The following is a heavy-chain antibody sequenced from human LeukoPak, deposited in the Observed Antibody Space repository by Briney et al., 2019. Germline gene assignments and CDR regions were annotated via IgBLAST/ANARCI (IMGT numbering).Heavy chain of an antibody. D-gene: IGHD6-13*01. CDR3: AKGSRGFDY. J-gene: IGHJ4*02. V-gene: IGHV3-23*01. Sequence: GGSLRLSCAASGFTVSSNYMSWVRQAPGKGLEWVSAISGSGGSTYYADSVKGRFTISRDNSKNTLYLQMNSLRAEDTAVYYCAKGSRGFDYWGQGTLVTVSS. CDR2: ISGSGGST. CDR1: GFTVSSNY.